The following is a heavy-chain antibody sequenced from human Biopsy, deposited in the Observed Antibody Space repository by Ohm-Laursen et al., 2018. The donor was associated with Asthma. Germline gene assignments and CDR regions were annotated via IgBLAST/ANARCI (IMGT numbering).Heavy chain of an antibody. V-gene: IGHV3-20*04. D-gene: IGHD4-17*01. J-gene: IGHJ4*02. Sequence: SLRLSCTASGFTFDDYAMSWVRQAPGKGLEWVSGINWNGGSTGYADSVKGRFTISRDNAKNSLYLQMNSLRAEDTAVYYCATFPYGDYLPLDYWGQGTLVTVSS. CDR3: ATFPYGDYLPLDY. CDR2: INWNGGST. CDR1: GFTFDDYA.